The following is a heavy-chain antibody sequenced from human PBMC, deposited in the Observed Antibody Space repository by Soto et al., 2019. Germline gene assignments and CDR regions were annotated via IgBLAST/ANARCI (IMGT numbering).Heavy chain of an antibody. V-gene: IGHV1-69*13. CDR2: IIPIFGTA. CDR3: ARLLHGYSPVFDY. D-gene: IGHD5-18*01. Sequence: GASVKVSCKASGGTFSSYAIIWVRQAPGQGLEWMGGIIPIFGTANYAQKFQGRVTITADESTSTAYMELSSLRSEDTAVYYYARLLHGYSPVFDYWGQGTLVTVSS. CDR1: GGTFSSYA. J-gene: IGHJ4*02.